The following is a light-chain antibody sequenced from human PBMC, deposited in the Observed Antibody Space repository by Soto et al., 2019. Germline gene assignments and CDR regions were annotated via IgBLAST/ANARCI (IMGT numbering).Light chain of an antibody. CDR3: MQALQTPPFT. CDR1: QSLLHSNGYNY. CDR2: LGS. J-gene: IGKJ3*01. V-gene: IGKV2-28*01. Sequence: DIVMTQSPLSLPVTPGEPASISCRSSQSLLHSNGYNYLDWYLQKPGQSPQLLIYLGSNRASGVPDRFSGSGSGTDFTLKIRRVEAEDVEVYYCMQALQTPPFTFGPGTKVDIK.